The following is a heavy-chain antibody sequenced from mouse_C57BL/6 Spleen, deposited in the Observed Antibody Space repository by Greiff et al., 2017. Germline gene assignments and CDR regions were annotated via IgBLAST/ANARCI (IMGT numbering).Heavy chain of an antibody. CDR2: ISSGSSTI. J-gene: IGHJ4*01. Sequence: EVKLVESGGGLVKPGGSLKLSCAASGFTFSDYGMHWVRQAPEKGLEWVAYISSGSSTIYYADTVKGRFTITRDNAKNTLFLQMTSVRTEDKARYYCARGDGSSSYAMDYWGQGTSVTVSS. CDR3: ARGDGSSSYAMDY. D-gene: IGHD1-1*01. CDR1: GFTFSDYG. V-gene: IGHV5-17*01.